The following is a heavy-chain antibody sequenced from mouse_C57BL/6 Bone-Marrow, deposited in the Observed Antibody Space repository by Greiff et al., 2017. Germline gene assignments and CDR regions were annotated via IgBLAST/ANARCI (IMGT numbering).Heavy chain of an antibody. CDR2: ISSGGDYI. Sequence: EVHLVESGEGLVKPGGSLKLSCAASGFTFSSYAMSWVRQTPEKRLEWVAYISSGGDYIYYAATVKGRFTISRDNARNTLYLQMSSLKSEDTAMYYCTREGGDGYYAMDYWGQGTSVTVSS. V-gene: IGHV5-9-1*02. CDR3: TREGGDGYYAMDY. CDR1: GFTFSSYA. D-gene: IGHD2-3*01. J-gene: IGHJ4*01.